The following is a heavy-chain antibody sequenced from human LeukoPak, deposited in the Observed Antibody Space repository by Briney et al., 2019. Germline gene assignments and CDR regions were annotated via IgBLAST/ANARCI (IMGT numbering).Heavy chain of an antibody. Sequence: RASVKVSCKASGYTFTGYYMHWVRQAPGQGLEWMGRIIPILGIANHAQKFQGRVTITADKSTSTAYMELSSLRSEDTAVYYCARDKIGLDIVVVTATPNNWFDPWGQGTLVTVSS. CDR2: IIPILGIA. D-gene: IGHD2-21*02. CDR1: GYTFTGYY. CDR3: ARDKIGLDIVVVTATPNNWFDP. V-gene: IGHV1-69*04. J-gene: IGHJ5*02.